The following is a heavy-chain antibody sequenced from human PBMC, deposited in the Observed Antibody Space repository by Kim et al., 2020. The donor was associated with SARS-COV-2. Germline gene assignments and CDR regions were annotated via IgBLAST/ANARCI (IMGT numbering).Heavy chain of an antibody. CDR1: GGSFSGYY. Sequence: SETLSLTCAVYGGSFSGYYWSWIRQPPGKGLEWIGEINQSGRTNYNPSLKSRVTISVDTSKNQFSLRLTSVTAADTAVYYCARRLSNSSGWGSNYCDLWGQGTLVTVSS. V-gene: IGHV4-34*01. D-gene: IGHD3-10*01. CDR3: ARRLSNSSGWGSNYCDL. J-gene: IGHJ4*02. CDR2: INQSGRT.